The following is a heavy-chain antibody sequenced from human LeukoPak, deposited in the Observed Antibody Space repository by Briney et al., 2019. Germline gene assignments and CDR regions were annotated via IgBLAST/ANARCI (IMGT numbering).Heavy chain of an antibody. CDR2: IIPISGTA. CDR1: GYTFTGYY. CDR3: ARGGTFYRRTLLNYFDY. V-gene: IGHV1-69*05. J-gene: IGHJ4*02. D-gene: IGHD1-14*01. Sequence: SVKVSCKASGYTFTGYYMHWVRQAPGQGLEWMGGIIPISGTANYAQRFQGRVTFTTDESTSTAYMELTSLRSEDTAVYYCARGGTFYRRTLLNYFDYWGQGSLVTVSS.